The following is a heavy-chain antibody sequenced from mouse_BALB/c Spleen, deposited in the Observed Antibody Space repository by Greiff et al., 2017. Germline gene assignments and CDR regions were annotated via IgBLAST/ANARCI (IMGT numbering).Heavy chain of an antibody. V-gene: IGHV14-1*02. CDR2: IDPENGNT. J-gene: IGHJ4*01. CDR3: ARYRGSYYAMDY. Sequence: VQLQQSGAELVRPGALVKLSCKASGFNIKDYYMHWVKQRPEQGLEWIGWIDPENGNTIYDPKFQGKASITADTSSNTAYLQLSSLTSEDTAVYYCARYRGSYYAMDYWGQGTSVTVSA. CDR1: GFNIKDYY. D-gene: IGHD2-14*01.